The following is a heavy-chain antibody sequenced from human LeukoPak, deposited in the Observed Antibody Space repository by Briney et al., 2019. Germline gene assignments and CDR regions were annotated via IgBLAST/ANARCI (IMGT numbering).Heavy chain of an antibody. Sequence: ASVKVSCKASGGTFSSYAISWVRQAPGQGLEWMGGIIPIFGTANYAQKFQGRVTITADESTSTAYMELSSLRSEDTAVYYCARDLDYYDSSGYVGYWGQGTLVTVSS. CDR2: IIPIFGTA. CDR3: ARDLDYYDSSGYVGY. CDR1: GGTFSSYA. V-gene: IGHV1-69*13. J-gene: IGHJ4*02. D-gene: IGHD3-22*01.